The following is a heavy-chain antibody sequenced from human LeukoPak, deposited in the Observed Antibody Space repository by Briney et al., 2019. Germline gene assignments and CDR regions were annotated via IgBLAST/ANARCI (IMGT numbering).Heavy chain of an antibody. Sequence: SETLSLTCAVYGGSFSGYYWSWIRQPPGKGLEWIGEINHSGSTNYNPSLKSRVTIPVDTSKNQFSLKLSSVTAADTAVYYCARGVRLRYFDRLSRKPYYFDYWGQGTLVTVSS. J-gene: IGHJ4*02. CDR2: INHSGST. V-gene: IGHV4-34*01. CDR3: ARGVRLRYFDRLSRKPYYFDY. D-gene: IGHD3-9*01. CDR1: GGSFSGYY.